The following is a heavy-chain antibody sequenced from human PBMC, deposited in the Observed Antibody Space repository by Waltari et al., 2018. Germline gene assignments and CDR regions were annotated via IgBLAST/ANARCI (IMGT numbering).Heavy chain of an antibody. J-gene: IGHJ4*02. V-gene: IGHV4-38-2*02. CDR2: IYHSGST. CDR3: ARDGARVGATVGDDY. Sequence: QVQLQESGPGLVKPSETLSLTCTVSGYSISSGSYWGWLRQPPGKGLEWIGSIYHSGSTYYNPSLKSRVTISVDTSKNQFSLKLSSVTAADTAVYYCARDGARVGATVGDDYWGQGTLVTVSS. D-gene: IGHD1-26*01. CDR1: GYSISSGSY.